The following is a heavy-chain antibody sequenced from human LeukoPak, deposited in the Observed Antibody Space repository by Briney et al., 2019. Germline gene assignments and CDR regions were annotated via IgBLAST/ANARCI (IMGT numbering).Heavy chain of an antibody. CDR3: ARHYRHCSGGSCSGGFDY. V-gene: IGHV4-4*07. CDR1: GGSISSYY. CDR2: IYTSGST. J-gene: IGHJ4*02. Sequence: SETLSLTCTVSGGSISSYYWSWIRQPAGKGLEWIGRIYTSGSTNYNPSLKSRVTMSVDTSKNQFSLKLSSVTAADTAVYYCARHYRHCSGGSCSGGFDYWGQGTLVTVSS. D-gene: IGHD2-15*01.